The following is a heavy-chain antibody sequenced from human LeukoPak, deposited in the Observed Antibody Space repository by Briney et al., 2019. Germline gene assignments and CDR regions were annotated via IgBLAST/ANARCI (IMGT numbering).Heavy chain of an antibody. CDR3: ARYLGSCSSISCPFRY. Sequence: PSETLSLTCTVSGGSISSYYWSWIRQPPGKGLEWIGSIYYSGSTNYNPSLKSRVTMSVDTSKKQLSLKLSSVTAADTAVYYCARYLGSCSSISCPFRYWGQGTLVTVSS. D-gene: IGHD2-2*01. CDR1: GGSISSYY. CDR2: IYYSGST. V-gene: IGHV4-59*08. J-gene: IGHJ4*02.